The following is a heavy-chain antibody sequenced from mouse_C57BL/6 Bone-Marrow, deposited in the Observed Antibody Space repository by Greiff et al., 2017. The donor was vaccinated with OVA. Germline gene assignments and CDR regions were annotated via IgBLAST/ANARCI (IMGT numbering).Heavy chain of an antibody. Sequence: VQLVESGAELVRPGSSVKLSCKASGYTFTSYWMDWVKQRPGQGLEWIGNIYPSDSETHYNQKFKDKATLTVDKSSSTAYMQLSSLTSEDSAVYYCATDYYGSSYRFAYWGQGTLVTVSA. D-gene: IGHD1-1*01. CDR3: ATDYYGSSYRFAY. CDR1: GYTFTSYW. V-gene: IGHV1-61*01. CDR2: IYPSDSET. J-gene: IGHJ3*01.